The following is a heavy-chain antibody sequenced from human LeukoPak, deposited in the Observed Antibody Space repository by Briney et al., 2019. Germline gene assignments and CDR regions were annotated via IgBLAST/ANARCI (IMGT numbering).Heavy chain of an antibody. CDR2: IYYSGST. CDR3: ARLGDTAMVDY. D-gene: IGHD5-18*01. J-gene: IGHJ4*02. Sequence: PSETLSLTCTVSGGSISSSSYYWGWIRQPPGKGLEWIGSIYYSGSTYYNPSLKSRVTISVDTSKNQFSLKLSSVTAADTAVYYCARLGDTAMVDYWGQGTLFTVSS. V-gene: IGHV4-39*01. CDR1: GGSISSSSYY.